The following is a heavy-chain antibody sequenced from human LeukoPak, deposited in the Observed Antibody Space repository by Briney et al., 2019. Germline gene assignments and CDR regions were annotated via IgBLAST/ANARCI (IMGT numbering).Heavy chain of an antibody. J-gene: IGHJ4*02. CDR2: IYYSGST. Sequence: SETLSLTCTVSGGSISSYYWSWLRQPPGKGLEWIGYIYYSGSTNYNPSLKSRVTISVDTSKNQFSLKLSSVTAADTAVYYCARARPWVSSDSNPYMVRGVVLNYFDYWGQGTLVTVSS. CDR1: GGSISSYY. D-gene: IGHD3-10*01. CDR3: ARARPWVSSDSNPYMVRGVVLNYFDY. V-gene: IGHV4-59*01.